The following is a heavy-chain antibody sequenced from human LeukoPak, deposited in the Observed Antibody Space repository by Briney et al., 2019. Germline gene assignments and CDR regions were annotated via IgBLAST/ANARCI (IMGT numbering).Heavy chain of an antibody. CDR1: GGSISSGSYY. CDR3: AKDQGELRAFDI. CDR2: INHSGST. V-gene: IGHV4-39*07. D-gene: IGHD1-26*01. J-gene: IGHJ3*02. Sequence: PSETLSLTCTVSGGSISSGSYYWSWIRQPPGKGLEWIWEINHSGSTNYNPSLKSRVTISVDTSKNQFSLKLSSVTAADTAVYYCAKDQGELRAFDIWGQGTMVTVSS.